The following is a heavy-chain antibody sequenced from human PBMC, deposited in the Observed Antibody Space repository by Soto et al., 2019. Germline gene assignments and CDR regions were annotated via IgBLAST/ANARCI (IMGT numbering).Heavy chain of an antibody. D-gene: IGHD3-9*01. Sequence: GGSLRLSCAASGFTFSRYWMTWVRQAPGKGLEWVAKINEDGSQIQYVDSVKGQFTISRDNAKNSLYLQMNSLRVEDTAIYYCVREGDYFFDSWGQGMLVTVSS. V-gene: IGHV3-7*01. J-gene: IGHJ4*02. CDR2: INEDGSQI. CDR3: VREGDYFFDS. CDR1: GFTFSRYW.